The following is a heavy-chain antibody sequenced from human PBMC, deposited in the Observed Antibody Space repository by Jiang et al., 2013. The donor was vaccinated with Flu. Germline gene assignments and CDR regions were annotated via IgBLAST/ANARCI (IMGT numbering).Heavy chain of an antibody. J-gene: IGHJ5*02. CDR2: IYPGDSDT. V-gene: IGHV5-51*01. Sequence: GAEVKKPGESLKISCKGSGYSFTSYWIGWVRQMPGKGLEWMGIIYPGDSDTRYSPSFQGQVTISADKSISTAYLQWSSLKASDTAMYYCARHGLYGDYPSHWFDPWGQGTLVTVSS. CDR3: ARHGLYGDYPSHWFDP. D-gene: IGHD4-17*01. CDR1: GYSFTSYW.